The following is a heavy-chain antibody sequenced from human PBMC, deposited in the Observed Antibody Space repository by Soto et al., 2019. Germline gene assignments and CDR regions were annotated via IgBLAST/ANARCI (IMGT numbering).Heavy chain of an antibody. CDR1: GYMFNNYG. J-gene: IGHJ4*02. V-gene: IGHV1-18*01. CDR3: ARDIDYDIDY. CDR2: IYSKEGRI. Sequence: QVQLVQSGPEVQKPGASVKVSCKASGYMFNNYGISWVRQAPGQGLEWMGWIYSKEGRINFAQKFQGRVTLTTDPSTSTAYVELRSLRLDDSAVYFGARDIDYDIDYWGQGTLVTVS. D-gene: IGHD4-17*01.